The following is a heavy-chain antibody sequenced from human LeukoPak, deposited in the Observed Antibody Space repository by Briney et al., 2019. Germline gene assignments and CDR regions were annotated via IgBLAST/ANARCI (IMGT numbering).Heavy chain of an antibody. CDR2: IRQDGSQK. CDR1: GFTVSSNY. Sequence: GGSLRLSCAASGFTVSSNYMSWVRQAPGKGLEWVATIRQDGSQKYYVDSVKGRFTISRDNAKNSLYLQMNSLRAEDTAVYYCARESGSVTSEVDFDYWGQGTLVTVSS. J-gene: IGHJ4*02. CDR3: ARESGSVTSEVDFDY. V-gene: IGHV3-7*01. D-gene: IGHD4-17*01.